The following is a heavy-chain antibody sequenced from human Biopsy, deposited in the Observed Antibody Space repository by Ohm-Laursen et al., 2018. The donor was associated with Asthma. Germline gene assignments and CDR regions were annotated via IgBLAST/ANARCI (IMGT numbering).Heavy chain of an antibody. Sequence: SLRLSCAASGFTFGDYWMSWVRQVPGKGLEWVANIKHDGSEKNHVDSLKGRFTISRDNAKNSLYLQMNSLRAEDTAVYYCARDEAVVVPAAIPGNWFDPWGQGTLVTVSS. V-gene: IGHV3-7*01. CDR3: ARDEAVVVPAAIPGNWFDP. CDR2: IKHDGSEK. J-gene: IGHJ5*02. CDR1: GFTFGDYW. D-gene: IGHD2-2*01.